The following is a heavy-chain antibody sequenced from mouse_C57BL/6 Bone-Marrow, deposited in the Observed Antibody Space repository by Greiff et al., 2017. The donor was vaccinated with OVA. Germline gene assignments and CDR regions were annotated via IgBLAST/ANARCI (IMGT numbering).Heavy chain of an antibody. J-gene: IGHJ4*01. Sequence: EVHLVESGAELVRPGASVKLSCTASGFNIKDDYMHWVKQRPEQGLEWIGWIEPENGDTEYASKFQGKATITADTSSNTAYLQLSSLTSEDTAVYYCTTPMDYWGQGTSVTVSS. CDR2: IEPENGDT. V-gene: IGHV14-4*01. CDR3: TTPMDY. CDR1: GFNIKDDY.